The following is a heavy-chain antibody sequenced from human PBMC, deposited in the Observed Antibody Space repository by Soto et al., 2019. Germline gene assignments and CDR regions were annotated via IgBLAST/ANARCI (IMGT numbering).Heavy chain of an antibody. CDR3: ARDYGDYSFFFDY. D-gene: IGHD4-17*01. CDR1: GGSITTYQ. CDR2: YSGFT. J-gene: IGHJ4*02. Sequence: LSLTCTVSGGSITTYQWSWIRQPPGKGLEWIGGYSGFTNYNPSLESRATISVDHSKNQFFLTLRSVTAADTAVYYCARDYGDYSFFFDYWGQGALVTAPQ. V-gene: IGHV4-59*01.